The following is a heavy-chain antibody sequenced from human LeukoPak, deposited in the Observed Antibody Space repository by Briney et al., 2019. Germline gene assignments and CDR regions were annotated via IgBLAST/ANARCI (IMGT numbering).Heavy chain of an antibody. D-gene: IGHD1-1*01. J-gene: IGHJ4*02. V-gene: IGHV3-7*01. Sequence: PGGSLRLSCAASGLIIRNFWMHWVRQAPGKGLEWVAIIDKDGNEIKYVDSVKGRFTLSRDNAKNSVYLQMNSLTTEDTALYYCVTDGDKWNDFEYWGQGTLVTVSS. CDR3: VTDGDKWNDFEY. CDR2: IDKDGNEI. CDR1: GLIIRNFW.